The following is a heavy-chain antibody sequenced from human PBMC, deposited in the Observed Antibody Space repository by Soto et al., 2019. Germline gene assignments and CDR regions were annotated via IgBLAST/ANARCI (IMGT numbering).Heavy chain of an antibody. CDR1: GGTFSSYA. D-gene: IGHD2-8*01. CDR3: ASVRATDYYGMDV. V-gene: IGHV1-69*13. CDR2: IIPIFGTA. J-gene: IGHJ6*02. Sequence: PGASVKVSFKASGGTFSSYAISWVRQAPGQGLEWMGGIIPIFGTANYAQKFQGRVTITADESTSTAYMELSSLRSEDTAVCYCASVRATDYYGMDVWGQGTTVTVSS.